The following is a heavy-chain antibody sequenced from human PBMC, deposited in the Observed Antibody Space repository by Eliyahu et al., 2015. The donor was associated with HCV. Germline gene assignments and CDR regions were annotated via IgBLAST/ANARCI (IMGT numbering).Heavy chain of an antibody. CDR3: AISSVAVDNDVFDF. CDR2: IYPSDSXV. CDR1: GFSFSSFW. J-gene: IGHJ3*01. Sequence: EVQLVQSGPEXRKPGEPLKIXCEGSGFSFSSFWIGWVXQVAGKGLDWMGIIYPSDSXVKYXPSFQGQVIMSVDWPRNTAYLQWSSLKASDTGTYYCAISSVAVDNDVFDFWGQGTTVTVAS. D-gene: IGHD6-19*01. V-gene: IGHV5-51*01.